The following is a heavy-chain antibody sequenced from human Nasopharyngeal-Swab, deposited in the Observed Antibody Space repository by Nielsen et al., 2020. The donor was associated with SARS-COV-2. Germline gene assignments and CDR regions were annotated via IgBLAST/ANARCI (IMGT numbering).Heavy chain of an antibody. V-gene: IGHV4-34*01. D-gene: IGHD7-27*01. Sequence: GSLRLSCAVYGGSFSGYYWSWIRQPPGKGLEWTGEINHSGSTNYNPSLKSRVTISVDTSKNQFSLKLSSVTAADTAVYYCARGGIPTGDLPTGYYFDYWGQGTLVTVSS. CDR3: ARGGIPTGDLPTGYYFDY. CDR1: GGSFSGYY. J-gene: IGHJ4*02. CDR2: INHSGST.